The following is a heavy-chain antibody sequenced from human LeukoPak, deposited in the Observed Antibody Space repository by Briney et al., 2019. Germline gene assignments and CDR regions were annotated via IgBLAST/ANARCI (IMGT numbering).Heavy chain of an antibody. CDR1: AFTISSYA. CDR2: ISYDGSNN. CDR3: ARGYYYDSSGYSPRYFQH. D-gene: IGHD3-22*01. J-gene: IGHJ1*01. V-gene: IGHV3-30-3*01. Sequence: GGSLRLSCAASAFTISSYAMHRVRPAPGKGLEWVAVISYDGSNNYYADSVKGRFTISRDNSKNTLYLQMNSLRAEDTAVYYCARGYYYDSSGYSPRYFQHWGQGTLVTVSS.